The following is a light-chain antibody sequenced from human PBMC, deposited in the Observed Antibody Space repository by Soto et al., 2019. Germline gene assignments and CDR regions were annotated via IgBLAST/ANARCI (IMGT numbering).Light chain of an antibody. CDR2: EVS. CDR3: SSYAGSNIVV. Sequence: QSALTQPPSASGSPGQSVTISCTGTSSDVGGSNFVSWYQQHPGKAPKLMIYEVSERPSGVPDRFSGSKSGNTASLTVSGLQTEDEADYYCSSYAGSNIVVFGGGT. CDR1: SSDVGGSNF. V-gene: IGLV2-8*01. J-gene: IGLJ2*01.